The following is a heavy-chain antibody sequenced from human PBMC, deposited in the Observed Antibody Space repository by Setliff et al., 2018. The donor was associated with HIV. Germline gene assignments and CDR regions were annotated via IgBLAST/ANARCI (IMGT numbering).Heavy chain of an antibody. CDR1: GFTFSNYD. CDR2: ISSSGSPI. Sequence: PGGSLRLSCVASGFTFSNYDMIWVRQAQGKGLEWISYISSSGSPIYHADSVEGRFTTSRDNAKNSLYLLMDSLGLEDTAVYYCATGSYSSVWYGFDYWGQGTLVTVSS. J-gene: IGHJ4*02. D-gene: IGHD6-19*01. V-gene: IGHV3-48*03. CDR3: ATGSYSSVWYGFDY.